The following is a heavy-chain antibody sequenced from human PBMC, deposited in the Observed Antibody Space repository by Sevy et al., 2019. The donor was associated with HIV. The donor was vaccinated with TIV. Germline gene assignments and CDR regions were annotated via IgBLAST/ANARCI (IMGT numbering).Heavy chain of an antibody. Sequence: GGSLRLSCAASGFPFNDHAMHWVRQVPGKGLEWVSGVSWNSRNIGEADSGKGRLTSSRDSANHFLYLEMNSLGPEDTAFYYCAKDINRGCDGINCYPYYYYFYGLDVWGQGTTVTVSS. V-gene: IGHV3-9*01. D-gene: IGHD2-21*01. CDR1: GFPFNDHA. J-gene: IGHJ6*02. CDR3: AKDINRGCDGINCYPYYYYFYGLDV. CDR2: VSWNSRNI.